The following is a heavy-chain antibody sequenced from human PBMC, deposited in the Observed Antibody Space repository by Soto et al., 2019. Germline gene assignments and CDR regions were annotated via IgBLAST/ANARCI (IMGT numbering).Heavy chain of an antibody. CDR3: ARGGSSQDPEYYFDY. J-gene: IGHJ4*02. CDR2: IIPIFGTA. Sequence: QVQLVQSGAEVKKPGSSVKVSCKASGGTFSSYAISWVRQAPGQGLEWMGGIIPIFGTANYAQKFQARVTITADKSLSTAYMELSSLRSEDTAVYYGARGGSSQDPEYYFDYWGQGTLVTVSS. D-gene: IGHD2-15*01. V-gene: IGHV1-69*06. CDR1: GGTFSSYA.